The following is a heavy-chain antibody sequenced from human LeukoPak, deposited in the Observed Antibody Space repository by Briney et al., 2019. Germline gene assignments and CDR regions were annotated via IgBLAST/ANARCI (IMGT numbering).Heavy chain of an antibody. D-gene: IGHD3-3*01. Sequence: SETLSLTCFVSGDSITNSGWSWGWVRQPPGKGLEWIGTLPYDENVADRGIPSYNPSLTSRVTISADPSKNHLSLTVNSVTAADTASYYCARLTLTGVGGRGWFDSWGQGALVIVSS. CDR1: GDSITNSGWS. CDR2: LPYDENVADRGIP. CDR3: ARLTLTGVGGRGWFDS. V-gene: IGHV4-39*02. J-gene: IGHJ5*01.